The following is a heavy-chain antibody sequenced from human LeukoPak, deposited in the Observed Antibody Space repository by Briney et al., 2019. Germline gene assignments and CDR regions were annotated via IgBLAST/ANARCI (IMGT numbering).Heavy chain of an antibody. CDR1: GFTFSSYA. CDR3: AGTGSGSYFYYYYGMDV. D-gene: IGHD1-26*01. CDR2: ISGSGGST. J-gene: IGHJ6*02. V-gene: IGHV3-23*01. Sequence: GGSLRLSCAASGFTFSSYAMSWVRQAPGKGLEWVSAISGSGGSTYYADSVKGRFTISRDNSKNTLYLQMNSLRAEDTAVYYCAGTGSGSYFYYYYGMDVWGQGTTVTVSS.